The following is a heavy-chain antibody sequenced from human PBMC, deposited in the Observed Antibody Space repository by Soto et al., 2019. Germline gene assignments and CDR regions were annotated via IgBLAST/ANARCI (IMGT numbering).Heavy chain of an antibody. CDR3: ARPLYMFPSSYSYHYMDV. J-gene: IGHJ6*03. CDR2: ASYSGRT. CDR1: GGSFTSGAFY. D-gene: IGHD3-10*02. Sequence: QLQLRESGPGLVKPSETLSLTCTVSGGSFTSGAFYWGWIRQPPGKGLEWIGSASYSGRTYYSPSLNSRATIFIDTARNQFSLRLSSVTAADTAVYYCARPLYMFPSSYSYHYMDVWGRGTTVTVSS. V-gene: IGHV4-39*01.